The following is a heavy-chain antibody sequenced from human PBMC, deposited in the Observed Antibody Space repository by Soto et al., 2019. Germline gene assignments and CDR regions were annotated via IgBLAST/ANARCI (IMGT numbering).Heavy chain of an antibody. V-gene: IGHV4-4*02. CDR3: ARVRQGCSANNCYFDP. CDR1: GGSVRAPDW. J-gene: IGHJ5*01. Sequence: QVHLQESGPGLVAPSGTLSLTCTLSGGSVRAPDWWNWVRQSPDKGLEGIAEVHISGHSNYNPSLRSRVSVSIDSSTNQFYLNLNSVTAADTAIYYCARVRQGCSANNCYFDPWGQGTQVTISS. D-gene: IGHD1-1*01. CDR2: VHISGHS.